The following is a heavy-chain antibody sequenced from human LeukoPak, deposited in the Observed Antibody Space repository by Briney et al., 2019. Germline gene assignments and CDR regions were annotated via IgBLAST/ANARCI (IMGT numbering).Heavy chain of an antibody. V-gene: IGHV3-23*01. CDR2: ISGSGGST. CDR3: ARVARGDYYYYYMDV. Sequence: GGSLRLSCAASGSTFSNYGMSWVRHAPGKGLEWVAAISGSGGSTYYADSVKGRFTISRDNAKNTLYLQMNSLRAEDTALYYCARVARGDYYYYYMDVWGKGTTVTVSS. CDR1: GSTFSNYG. J-gene: IGHJ6*03. D-gene: IGHD3-10*01.